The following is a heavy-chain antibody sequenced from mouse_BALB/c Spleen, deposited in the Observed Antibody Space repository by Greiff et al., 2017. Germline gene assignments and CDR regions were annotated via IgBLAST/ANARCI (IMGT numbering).Heavy chain of an antibody. CDR2: ISSGGST. CDR1: GFTFSSYA. Sequence: DVKLVESGGGLVKPGGSLKLSCAASGFTFSSYAMSWVRQTPEKRLEWVASISSGGSTYYPDSVKGRFTISRDNARNILYLQMSSLRSEDTAMYYCARGITTATWAYWGQGTLVTVSA. J-gene: IGHJ3*01. V-gene: IGHV5-6-5*01. D-gene: IGHD1-2*01. CDR3: ARGITTATWAY.